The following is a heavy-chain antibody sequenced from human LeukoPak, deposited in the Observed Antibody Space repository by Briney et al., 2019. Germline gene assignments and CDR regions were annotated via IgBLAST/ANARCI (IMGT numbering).Heavy chain of an antibody. D-gene: IGHD3-22*01. J-gene: IGHJ4*02. V-gene: IGHV4-38-2*02. Sequence: SETLSLTCTVSGYSISSGYYWGWIRQPPGKVLEWIGSIYHSGSTYYNPSLKSRVTISVDTSKNQFSLKLSSVTAADTAVYYCARERLDDSSGYNLDYWGQGTLVTVSS. CDR3: ARERLDDSSGYNLDY. CDR2: IYHSGST. CDR1: GYSISSGYY.